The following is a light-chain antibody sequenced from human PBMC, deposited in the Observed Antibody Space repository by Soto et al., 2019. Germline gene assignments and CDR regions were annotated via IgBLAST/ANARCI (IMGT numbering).Light chain of an antibody. Sequence: QSVLTQPPSASGTPGQRVAISCSGSSTNIGGNHVYWYQQLPGTAPKLLIYRNNQRPSGVPDRFSGSKSGTSASLAISGLPSEDEADYYCAAWDDSLSAVVFGGGTKLTVL. CDR3: AAWDDSLSAVV. J-gene: IGLJ2*01. V-gene: IGLV1-47*01. CDR2: RNN. CDR1: STNIGGNH.